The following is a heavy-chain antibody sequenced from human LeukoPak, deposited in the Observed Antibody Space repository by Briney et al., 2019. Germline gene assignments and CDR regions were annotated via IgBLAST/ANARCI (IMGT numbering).Heavy chain of an antibody. CDR3: ARGLSSSWLSNWFDP. V-gene: IGHV1-69*13. Sequence: SVKVSCKASGYTFTGYYMHWVRQAPGQGLEWMGGIIPILGTANYAQKFQGRVTITADESTSTAYMELSSLRSEDTAVYYCARGLSSSWLSNWFDPWGQGTLVTVSS. CDR2: IIPILGTA. D-gene: IGHD6-13*01. CDR1: GYTFTGYY. J-gene: IGHJ5*02.